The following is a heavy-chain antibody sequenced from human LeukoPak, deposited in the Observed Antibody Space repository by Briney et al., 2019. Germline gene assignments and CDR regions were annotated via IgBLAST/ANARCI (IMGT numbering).Heavy chain of an antibody. Sequence: GGSLRLSCAASGFTVSSNYMSWVRQAPGKGLEWVSVIYSGGSTYYADSVKGRFTISRDNSKNTLYLQMNSLRAEDTAVYYCARYFYYYDSSGYYYYYGMDVWGQGTTVTVSS. CDR3: ARYFYYYDSSGYYYYYGMDV. CDR2: IYSGGST. D-gene: IGHD3-22*01. CDR1: GFTVSSNY. V-gene: IGHV3-53*01. J-gene: IGHJ6*02.